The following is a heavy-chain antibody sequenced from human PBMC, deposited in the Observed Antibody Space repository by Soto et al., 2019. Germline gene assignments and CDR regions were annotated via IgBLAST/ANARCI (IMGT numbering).Heavy chain of an antibody. CDR1: GRTFSSYA. D-gene: IGHD6-6*01. Sequence: ASVKVSCKASGRTFSSYAISCVRQAPGQGLEWMGGIIPIFGTANYAQKFQGRVTITAGESTSTAYMELSSLRSEDTAVYYCARDLAARPEGAFDIWGQGTMVTVSS. J-gene: IGHJ3*02. CDR3: ARDLAARPEGAFDI. CDR2: IIPIFGTA. V-gene: IGHV1-69*13.